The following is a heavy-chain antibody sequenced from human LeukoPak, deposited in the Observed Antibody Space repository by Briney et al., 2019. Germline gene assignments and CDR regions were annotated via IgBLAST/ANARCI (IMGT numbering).Heavy chain of an antibody. Sequence: GGSLRLSCAASGFTFIDYYMSWIRQAPGKGLEWVAYIGTSGNATYYADSVRGRFTISRDNAKSSLYQRLNSLRVEDTAVYYCVRETVLLMVYEAFDPWGQGTLVTVSS. J-gene: IGHJ5*02. V-gene: IGHV3-11*01. D-gene: IGHD2-8*01. CDR1: GFTFIDYY. CDR3: VRETVLLMVYEAFDP. CDR2: IGTSGNAT.